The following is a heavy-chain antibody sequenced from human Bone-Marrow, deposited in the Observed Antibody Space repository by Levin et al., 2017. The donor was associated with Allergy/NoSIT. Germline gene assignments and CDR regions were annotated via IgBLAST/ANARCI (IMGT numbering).Heavy chain of an antibody. Sequence: PGGSLRLSCKTSGFSVGGFDMHWVRQAPGKGLEWVADISFDGNKKNYLSSVKGRFTISRDNSGNTLYLQMDSLRPEDTALYYCVKAFCPEGICPFDSWGQGMLVSVSS. D-gene: IGHD3-3*02. CDR3: VKAFCPEGICPFDS. CDR2: ISFDGNKK. V-gene: IGHV3-30*18. J-gene: IGHJ4*02. CDR1: GFSVGGFD.